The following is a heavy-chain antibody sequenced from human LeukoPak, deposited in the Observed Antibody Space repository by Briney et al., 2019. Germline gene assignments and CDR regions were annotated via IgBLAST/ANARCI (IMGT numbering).Heavy chain of an antibody. CDR1: GFTFSSYA. V-gene: IGHV3-23*01. D-gene: IGHD1-14*01. Sequence: GGSLRLSCAGSGFTFSSYAMSWVRQAPGKGLEWVSATDGSGGSAYYADSVRGRFTISRDNSKNTPYLQMNSLRVEDTAVYYCAKDRPHPSAEPTNFDYWGQGTLVTVSS. CDR2: TDGSGGSA. CDR3: AKDRPHPSAEPTNFDY. J-gene: IGHJ4*02.